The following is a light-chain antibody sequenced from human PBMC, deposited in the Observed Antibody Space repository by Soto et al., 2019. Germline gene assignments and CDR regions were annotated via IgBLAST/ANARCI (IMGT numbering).Light chain of an antibody. CDR1: NSDVGGYNY. CDR3: SSYTSISTLYV. J-gene: IGLJ1*01. CDR2: EVS. Sequence: QSVLTHPASVSGSPGQSITISCTVTNSDVGGYNYVSWYQQHPGKAPELMIYEVSHRPSGVSNRFSGSKSDNTASLTISGLQAEDEADYYCSSYTSISTLYVFGTGTKVTVL. V-gene: IGLV2-14*01.